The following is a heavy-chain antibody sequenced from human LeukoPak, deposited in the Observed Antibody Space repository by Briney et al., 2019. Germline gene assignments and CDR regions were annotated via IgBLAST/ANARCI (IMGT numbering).Heavy chain of an antibody. V-gene: IGHV3-53*01. CDR3: AIVSSYGSRYYYYGMDV. Sequence: PGGSLRLSCAASGFTFSSNYMSWVRQTPGKGLEWVSVIYNGGSTYYEDSVKGRSTISRDISKNTLYLQMNSLRAEDTAVYYCAIVSSYGSRYYYYGMDVWGKGTTVTVSS. D-gene: IGHD5-18*01. J-gene: IGHJ6*04. CDR2: IYNGGST. CDR1: GFTFSSNY.